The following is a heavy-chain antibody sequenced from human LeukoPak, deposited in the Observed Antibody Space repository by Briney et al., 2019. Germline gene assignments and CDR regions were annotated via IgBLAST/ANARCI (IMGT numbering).Heavy chain of an antibody. D-gene: IGHD1-26*01. J-gene: IGHJ4*02. Sequence: PGGSLRLSCTTSGFIFSNYWMNWVRQAPGKGPEWVANIKQDEREKYYVDSVKGRFTVSRDNARNSLFLQMNSLRDEDTAAYYCAREPASGLDYWGQGTLVAVSP. CDR2: IKQDEREK. V-gene: IGHV3-7*03. CDR3: AREPASGLDY. CDR1: GFIFSNYW.